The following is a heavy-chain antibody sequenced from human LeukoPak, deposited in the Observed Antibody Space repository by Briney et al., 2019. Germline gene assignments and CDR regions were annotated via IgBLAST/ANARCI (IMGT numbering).Heavy chain of an antibody. CDR3: ARQLAAAGTGDY. Sequence: GESLKISCKGSGYSFTRYWIGWVRQMSGKGLEWMGIIYPGDADIRYSPSFQGQVTISADKSISTAYLQWSSLKASDTAMYYCARQLAAAGTGDYWGQGTLVTVSS. D-gene: IGHD6-13*01. CDR1: GYSFTRYW. V-gene: IGHV5-51*01. CDR2: IYPGDADI. J-gene: IGHJ4*02.